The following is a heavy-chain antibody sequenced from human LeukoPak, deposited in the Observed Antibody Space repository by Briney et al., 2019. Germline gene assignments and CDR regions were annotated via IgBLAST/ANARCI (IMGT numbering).Heavy chain of an antibody. J-gene: IGHJ6*03. V-gene: IGHV4-39*01. CDR1: GGSISSSSYY. CDR2: IYYSGST. Sequence: SETLSLTCTVSGGSISSSSYYWGWIRQPPGKGLEWIGSIYYSGSTYYNPSLKSRVTISVDTSKSQFSLKLSSVTAADTAVYYCARPHYDSSGYYGYYYYYMDVWGKGTTVTVSS. CDR3: ARPHYDSSGYYGYYYYYMDV. D-gene: IGHD3-22*01.